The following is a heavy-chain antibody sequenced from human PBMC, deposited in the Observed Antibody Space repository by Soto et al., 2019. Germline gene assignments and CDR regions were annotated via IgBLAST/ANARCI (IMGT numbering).Heavy chain of an antibody. CDR1: GFTFSSYA. D-gene: IGHD3-10*01. J-gene: IGHJ4*02. Sequence: HPGGSLRLSCAASGFTFSSYAMHWVRQAPGKGLEWVAVISYDGSNKYYADSVKGRFTISRDNSKNTLYLQMNSLRAEDTAVYYCAKDSWFGEFPPYYFDYWGQGTLVTVSS. V-gene: IGHV3-30-3*01. CDR2: ISYDGSNK. CDR3: AKDSWFGEFPPYYFDY.